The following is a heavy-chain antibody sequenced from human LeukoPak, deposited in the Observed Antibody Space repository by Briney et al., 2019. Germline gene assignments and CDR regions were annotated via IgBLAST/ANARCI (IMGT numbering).Heavy chain of an antibody. V-gene: IGHV4-4*07. J-gene: IGHJ6*02. CDR3: ARGCSSTSCWLRMDV. Sequence: ASETLSLTCTVSGGSITNYYWSWIREPAGKGLEWIGHIYTSGSTSYNPSLKSRVTMSIDTSKNQFSLKLSSLTAADTAVYYCARGCSSTSCWLRMDVWGQGTTVTVSS. CDR1: GGSITNYY. CDR2: IYTSGST. D-gene: IGHD2-2*01.